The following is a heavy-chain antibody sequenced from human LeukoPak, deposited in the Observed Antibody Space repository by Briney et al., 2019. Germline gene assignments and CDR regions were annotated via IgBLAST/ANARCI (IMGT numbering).Heavy chain of an antibody. CDR3: ARQGTVGGRKGYYFDY. Sequence: SETLSLTCTVSGGSISSYYWSWIRQPPGKGLEWIGYIYYSGSTYYNPSLKSRVTISVDTSKNQFSLKLSSVTAADTAVYYCARQGTVGGRKGYYFDYWGQGTLVTVSS. J-gene: IGHJ4*02. CDR1: GGSISSYY. D-gene: IGHD4-23*01. CDR2: IYYSGST. V-gene: IGHV4-59*04.